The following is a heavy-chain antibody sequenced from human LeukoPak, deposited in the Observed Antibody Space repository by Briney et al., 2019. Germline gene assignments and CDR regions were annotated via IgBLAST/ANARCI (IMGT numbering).Heavy chain of an antibody. CDR3: ARGSGETGGYYYVY. CDR1: GGSFRRYA. D-gene: IGHD3-22*01. V-gene: IGHV1-69*13. CDR2: IIPMFGTA. Sequence: ASVKVSCKASGGSFRRYAISWVRQAPGQGLEWMGGIIPMFGTANYAQKFQGRVTITADESTRTAYMELRTLRSEDTAIYYCARGSGETGGYYYVYWGRGTPVTVSS. J-gene: IGHJ4*02.